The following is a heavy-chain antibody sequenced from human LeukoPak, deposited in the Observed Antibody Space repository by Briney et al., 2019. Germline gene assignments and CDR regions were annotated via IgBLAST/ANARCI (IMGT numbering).Heavy chain of an antibody. D-gene: IGHD3-10*01. V-gene: IGHV4-34*01. Sequence: SETLSLTCAVYGGSFSGYYWSWIRQPPGKGLEWIGEINHSGSTNYNPSLKSRVTISVDTSKNQFSLKLSSVTAADTAVYHCARYAGTYHFDYWGQGTLVTVSS. CDR2: INHSGST. CDR1: GGSFSGYY. J-gene: IGHJ4*02. CDR3: ARYAGTYHFDY.